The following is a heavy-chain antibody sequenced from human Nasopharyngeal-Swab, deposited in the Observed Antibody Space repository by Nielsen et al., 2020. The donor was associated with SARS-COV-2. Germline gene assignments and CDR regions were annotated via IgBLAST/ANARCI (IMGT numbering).Heavy chain of an antibody. CDR3: ARWSSSWSLVT. V-gene: IGHV3-74*01. CDR2: INSDGSNT. D-gene: IGHD6-13*01. Sequence: GGSLRLSCAASGFTFSSYWMHWVRQAPGKGLVWVSRINSDGSNTSYADSVKGRFTISRDNAKNTLYLQMNSLRAEDTAVYYYARWSSSWSLVTWGQGTLVTVSS. CDR1: GFTFSSYW. J-gene: IGHJ4*02.